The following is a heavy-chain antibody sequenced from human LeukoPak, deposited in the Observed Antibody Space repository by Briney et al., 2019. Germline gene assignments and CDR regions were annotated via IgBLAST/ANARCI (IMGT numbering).Heavy chain of an antibody. Sequence: ASVKVSCKASGYTFTSYAMHWVRQAPGQRLEWMGWINAGNGNTKYSQKFQGRVTITRDTSASTAYMELSSLRSEDTAVYYCARVPYYYDSSGYPFDYWGQGTLVTVSS. CDR1: GYTFTSYA. CDR3: ARVPYYYDSSGYPFDY. V-gene: IGHV1-3*01. J-gene: IGHJ4*02. D-gene: IGHD3-22*01. CDR2: INAGNGNT.